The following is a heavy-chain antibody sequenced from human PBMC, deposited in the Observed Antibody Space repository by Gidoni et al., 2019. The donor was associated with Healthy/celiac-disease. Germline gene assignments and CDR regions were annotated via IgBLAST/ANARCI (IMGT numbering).Heavy chain of an antibody. D-gene: IGHD3-22*01. Sequence: EVQLVESGGGLVKHGGSMRLSCAASVFTFSSYSMNWVRQAPAKGLEWVSSISSSSSYIYYADSVKGRFTISRDNAKNSLYLQMNSLRAEDTAVYYCAKVVNPYYYYGMDVWGQGTTVTVSS. J-gene: IGHJ6*02. CDR3: AKVVNPYYYYGMDV. V-gene: IGHV3-21*01. CDR2: ISSSSSYI. CDR1: VFTFSSYS.